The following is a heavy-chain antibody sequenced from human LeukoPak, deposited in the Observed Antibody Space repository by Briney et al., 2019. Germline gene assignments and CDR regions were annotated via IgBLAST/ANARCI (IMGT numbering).Heavy chain of an antibody. D-gene: IGHD3-22*01. V-gene: IGHV1-18*01. CDR1: GYTFTSYG. CDR2: ISAYNGNT. J-gene: IGHJ4*02. CDR3: ARGAPSSGYHYYFDY. Sequence: ASVKVSCKASGYTFTSYGISWVRQAPGQGLEWMGWISAYNGNTNYAQKPQGRVTMTTDTSTSTAYMELRSLRSDDTAVYYCARGAPSSGYHYYFDYWGQGTLVTVSS.